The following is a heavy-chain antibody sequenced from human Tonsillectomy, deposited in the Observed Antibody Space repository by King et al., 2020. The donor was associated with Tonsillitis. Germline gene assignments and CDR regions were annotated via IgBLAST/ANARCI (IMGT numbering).Heavy chain of an antibody. V-gene: IGHV4-39*01. Sequence: QLQESGPGLVKPSETLSLTCTVSGGSISSSSYYWGWIRQPPGKGLEWIGTIDYRGSTYYNPSLKSRVTISVDTSKNQFSLKLSSVTAADTAVYYCARCYGYFDYWGQGSLVTVSS. CDR2: IDYRGST. CDR1: GGSISSSSYY. D-gene: IGHD3-16*01. J-gene: IGHJ4*02. CDR3: ARCYGYFDY.